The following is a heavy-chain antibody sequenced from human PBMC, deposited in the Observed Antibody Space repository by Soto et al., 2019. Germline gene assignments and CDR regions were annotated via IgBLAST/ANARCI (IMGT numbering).Heavy chain of an antibody. V-gene: IGHV3-30-3*01. D-gene: IGHD2-2*01. CDR1: GFTFSSYA. CDR3: ARTHIPVDCSSTSCYRANYYYYYGMDV. J-gene: IGHJ6*02. Sequence: GGSLRLSCAASGFTFSSYAMHWVRQAPGKGLEWVAVISYDGSNKYYADSVKGRFTISRDNSKNTLYLQMNSLRAEDTAVYYCARTHIPVDCSSTSCYRANYYYYYGMDVWGQGTTVTVSS. CDR2: ISYDGSNK.